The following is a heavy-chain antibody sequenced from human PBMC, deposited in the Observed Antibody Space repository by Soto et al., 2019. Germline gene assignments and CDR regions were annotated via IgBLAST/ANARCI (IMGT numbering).Heavy chain of an antibody. V-gene: IGHV1-8*01. Sequence: ASVKVSCKASGYTFTSYDINWVRQATGQGLEWMGWMNPNSGNTGYAQKSQGRVTMTRNTSISTAYMELSSLRSEDTAVYYCARQRLGSYYYYYGMDVWGQGTTVTVAS. CDR3: ARQRLGSYYYYYGMDV. D-gene: IGHD3-9*01. CDR1: GYTFTSYD. J-gene: IGHJ6*02. CDR2: MNPNSGNT.